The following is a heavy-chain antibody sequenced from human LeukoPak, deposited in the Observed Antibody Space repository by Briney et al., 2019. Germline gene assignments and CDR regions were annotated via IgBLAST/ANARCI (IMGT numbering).Heavy chain of an antibody. CDR2: IYSGGST. J-gene: IGHJ4*02. Sequence: GGSLRLSCAASGFTVSSNYMSWVRQAPGKGLEWVSVIYSGGSTYYADSVKGRFTISRDNSKNTLYLQMNSLRAEDTAVYYCAKKYSGYDSNFDYWGQGTLVTVSS. CDR3: AKKYSGYDSNFDY. CDR1: GFTVSSNY. V-gene: IGHV3-66*01. D-gene: IGHD5-12*01.